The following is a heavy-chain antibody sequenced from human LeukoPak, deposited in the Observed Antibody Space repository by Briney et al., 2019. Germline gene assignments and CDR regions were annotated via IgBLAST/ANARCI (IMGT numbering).Heavy chain of an antibody. J-gene: IGHJ6*02. D-gene: IGHD3/OR15-3a*01. CDR2: IYPGDSDT. CDR3: ARHRRGARALIFYYYYGMDV. CDR1: GYSFTSYW. Sequence: GESLKISCKGSGYSFTSYWIGWVRQMPGKGLEWMGIIYPGDSDTRYSPSFQGQVTISADKSISTAYLQWSSLKASDTAMYYCARHRRGARALIFYYYYGMDVWGQGTTVTVSS. V-gene: IGHV5-51*01.